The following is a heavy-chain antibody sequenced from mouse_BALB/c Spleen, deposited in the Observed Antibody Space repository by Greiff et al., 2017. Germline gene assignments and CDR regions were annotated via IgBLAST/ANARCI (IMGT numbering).Heavy chain of an antibody. Sequence: QVQLQQSGPGLVQPSQSLSITCTVSGFSLTSYGVHWVRQSPGKGLEWLGVIWSGGSTDYNAAFISRLSISKDNSKSQVFFKMNSLQANDTAIYYCARREDCYGSSWSFAYCGQGTLVTVSA. CDR2: IWSGGST. V-gene: IGHV2-2*02. D-gene: IGHD1-1*01. J-gene: IGHJ3*01. CDR1: GFSLTSYG. CDR3: ARREDCYGSSWSFAY.